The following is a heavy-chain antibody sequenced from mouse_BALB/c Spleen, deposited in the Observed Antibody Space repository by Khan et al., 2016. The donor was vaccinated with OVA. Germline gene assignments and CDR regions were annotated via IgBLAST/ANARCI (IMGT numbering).Heavy chain of an antibody. CDR2: INPDSSTI. J-gene: IGHJ4*01. CDR3: GRQLSDAMDY. D-gene: IGHD1-3*01. CDR1: GFDFSRYW. V-gene: IGHV4-1*02. Sequence: EVKLLESGGGLVQPGGSLKLSCAASGFDFSRYWMSWVRQAPGKGLEWIGEINPDSSTINYTPSLTDKFVISRDNAKNTLYLQMIKVRSEDTALYYCGRQLSDAMDYWGQGTSVTGSS.